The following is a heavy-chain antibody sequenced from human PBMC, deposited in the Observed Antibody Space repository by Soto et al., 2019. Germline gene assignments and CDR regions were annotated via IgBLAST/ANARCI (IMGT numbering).Heavy chain of an antibody. V-gene: IGHV3-23*01. CDR3: AKERWAAAGTPTLDY. D-gene: IGHD6-13*01. J-gene: IGHJ4*02. CDR1: GFTFSSYA. Sequence: EVQLLESGGGLVQPGGSLRLSCAASGFTFSSYAMSWVRQAPGKGLEWVSAISGGTSSTYYADSVKGRFTISRDSSENTLYLQMNSLRAEDTAVYYCAKERWAAAGTPTLDYWGQGTLVTVSS. CDR2: ISGGTSST.